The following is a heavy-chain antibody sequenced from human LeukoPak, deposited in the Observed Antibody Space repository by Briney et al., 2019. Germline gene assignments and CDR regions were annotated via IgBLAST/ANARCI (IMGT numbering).Heavy chain of an antibody. Sequence: SETLSLTCAAYGGSFSGYYWSWIGQPPGKGLEGIGEINHSGSTNYNPSLKSRVTISVDTSKHQFSLKLSSVTAADTPVYYCARARGSSSSRVYYYYMDVWGKGTTVTVSS. J-gene: IGHJ6*03. CDR3: ARARGSSSSRVYYYYMDV. V-gene: IGHV4-34*01. CDR1: GGSFSGYY. D-gene: IGHD6-6*01. CDR2: INHSGST.